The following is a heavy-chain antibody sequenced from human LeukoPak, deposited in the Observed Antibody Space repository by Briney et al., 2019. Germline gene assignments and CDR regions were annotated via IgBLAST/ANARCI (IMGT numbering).Heavy chain of an antibody. V-gene: IGHV5-51*03. J-gene: IGHJ3*02. CDR1: GYSFTSYW. Sequence: GESLKISCTGSGYSFTSYWIGWVRQMPGKGLEWMGIIYPGDSDTRYSPSFQGQVTISADKSISTAYLQWSSLKASDTAMYYCTREYYYDSSGYDAFDIWGQGTMFTVSS. D-gene: IGHD3-22*01. CDR3: TREYYYDSSGYDAFDI. CDR2: IYPGDSDT.